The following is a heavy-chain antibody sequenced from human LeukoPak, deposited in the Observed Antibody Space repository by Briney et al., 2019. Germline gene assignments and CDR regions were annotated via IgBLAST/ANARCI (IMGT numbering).Heavy chain of an antibody. J-gene: IGHJ5*02. CDR2: IYYSGST. D-gene: IGHD2-15*01. Sequence: SETLSLTCTVSGGSISSGGYYWSWIRQHPAKGLEWIGYIYYSGSTYYNPSLKSRVTISVDTSKNQFSLKLSSVTAADTAVYYCARGLGYCSGGSCYVSWFDPWGQGTLVTVSS. V-gene: IGHV4-31*03. CDR3: ARGLGYCSGGSCYVSWFDP. CDR1: GGSISSGGYY.